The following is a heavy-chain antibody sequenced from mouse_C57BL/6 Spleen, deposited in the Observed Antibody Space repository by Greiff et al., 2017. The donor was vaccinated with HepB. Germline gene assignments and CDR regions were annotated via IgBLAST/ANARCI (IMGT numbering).Heavy chain of an antibody. CDR3: TRFYGSSDYYAMDY. V-gene: IGHV1-5*01. Sequence: VQLQQSGTVLARPGASVKMSCKTSGYTFTSYWMHWVKQRPGQGLEWIGAIYPGNSDTSYNQKFKGKAKLTAVTSASTAYMELSSLTNEDSAVYYCTRFYGSSDYYAMDYWGQGTSVTVSS. J-gene: IGHJ4*01. D-gene: IGHD1-1*01. CDR2: IYPGNSDT. CDR1: GYTFTSYW.